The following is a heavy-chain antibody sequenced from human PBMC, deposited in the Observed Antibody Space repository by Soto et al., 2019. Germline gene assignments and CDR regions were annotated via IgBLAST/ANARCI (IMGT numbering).Heavy chain of an antibody. CDR1: GYSISSGYY. CDR2: VYHSGST. D-gene: IGHD4-17*01. CDR3: TRGHNGDFSYFDQ. J-gene: IGHJ4*02. V-gene: IGHV4-38-2*01. Sequence: PSETLSLTCAVSGYSISSGYYWGWIRQPPWKGLEWIGSVYHSGSTYYNPSLKSRVTISVDTSKDQFSLRLDSVTAADTAVYYCTRGHNGDFSYFDQWGQGTLVTVSS.